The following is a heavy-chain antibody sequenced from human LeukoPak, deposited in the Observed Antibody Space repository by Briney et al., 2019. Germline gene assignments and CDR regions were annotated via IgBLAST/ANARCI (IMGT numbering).Heavy chain of an antibody. D-gene: IGHD2-21*02. CDR1: GYTLTDIS. CDR3: ATGLLYCGGDCLTDY. CDR2: FNPENGET. V-gene: IGHV1-24*01. J-gene: IGHJ4*02. Sequence: ASVKVSCKVSGYTLTDISMHWVRQAPGKGLEWMGGFNPENGETIYAQKFQGRVTMTEDTSPDTASMELSSLRSEDTAVYYCATGLLYCGGDCLTDYWGQGTLVTVSS.